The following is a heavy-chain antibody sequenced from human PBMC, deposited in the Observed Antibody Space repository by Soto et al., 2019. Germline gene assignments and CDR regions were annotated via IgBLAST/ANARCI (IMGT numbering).Heavy chain of an antibody. CDR3: ARLPIRSGSGSYYNTPYYYYGMDV. J-gene: IGHJ6*02. V-gene: IGHV4-39*01. CDR1: GGSISSSSYY. CDR2: IYYSGST. D-gene: IGHD3-10*01. Sequence: QLQLQESGPGLVKPSETLSLTCTVSGGSISSSSYYWGWIRQPPGKGLEWIGSIYYSGSTYYNPSLKSRVTISVDTSKNQFSLKLSSVTAADTAVYYCARLPIRSGSGSYYNTPYYYYGMDVWGQGTTVTVSS.